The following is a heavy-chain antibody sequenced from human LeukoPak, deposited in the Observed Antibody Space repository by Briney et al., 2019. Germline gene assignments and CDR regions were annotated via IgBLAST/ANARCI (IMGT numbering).Heavy chain of an antibody. CDR1: AFTFSSYW. CDR3: ARDRGYSSFDY. D-gene: IGHD4-23*01. Sequence: PGGSLRLSCEASAFTFSSYWMSWVRQAPGKGLEGVANIKEDGSEINYVDSVKGRFTISRDNAKNSLFLQMNSLRVEDTAVYYCARDRGYSSFDYWGQGTLVTVPS. J-gene: IGHJ4*02. V-gene: IGHV3-7*01. CDR2: IKEDGSEI.